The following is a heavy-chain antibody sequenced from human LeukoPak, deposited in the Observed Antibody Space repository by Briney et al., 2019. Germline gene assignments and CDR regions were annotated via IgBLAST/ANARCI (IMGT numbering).Heavy chain of an antibody. Sequence: ASVKVSCKASGYTFTGYYMHWVRQAPGQGLEWMGRINPNSGGTNYAQKFQGWVTMTRDTSISTAYMELSRLRSDDTAVYYCARDYYGSGSYYNNDYYYYYGMDVWGQGTTVTVSS. CDR3: ARDYYGSGSYYNNDYYYYYGMDV. CDR2: INPNSGGT. V-gene: IGHV1-2*04. J-gene: IGHJ6*02. D-gene: IGHD3-10*01. CDR1: GYTFTGYY.